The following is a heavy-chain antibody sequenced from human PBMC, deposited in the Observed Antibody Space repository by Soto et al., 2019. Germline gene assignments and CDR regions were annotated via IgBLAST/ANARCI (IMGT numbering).Heavy chain of an antibody. V-gene: IGHV3-7*01. CDR1: GFTFSSYW. Sequence: GGSLRLSCAASGFTFSSYWMSWVRQAPGKGLEWVANIKQEGSEKYYVDSVKGRFTISRDNAKNSLYLQMNSLRDEDTAEYYGARGREILWFGELFLVEAFDIWGQGTMVTVSS. J-gene: IGHJ3*02. CDR2: IKQEGSEK. D-gene: IGHD3-10*01. CDR3: ARGREILWFGELFLVEAFDI.